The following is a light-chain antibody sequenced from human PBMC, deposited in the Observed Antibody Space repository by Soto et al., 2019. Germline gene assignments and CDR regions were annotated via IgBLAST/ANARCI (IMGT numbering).Light chain of an antibody. Sequence: QSVLTQPASVSGSPGQSITISCTGTSSDVGAYNFVSWHQQHPGKAPKLMIYNVYDRPSGISYRFSGSKSGNTVSLTISGLQGEDEADYYCSAYTVSRTYVFGTGTKVTV. CDR1: SSDVGAYNF. J-gene: IGLJ1*01. V-gene: IGLV2-14*03. CDR2: NVY. CDR3: SAYTVSRTYV.